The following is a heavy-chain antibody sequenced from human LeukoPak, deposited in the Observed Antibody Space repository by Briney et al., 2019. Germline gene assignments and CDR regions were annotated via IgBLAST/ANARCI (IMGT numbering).Heavy chain of an antibody. CDR1: GGTFSSYA. Sequence: SVKVSCKASGGTFSSYAISWVRQAPGQGLEWMGGIIPIFGTANYAQKLQGRVTITADESTSTAYMELSSLRSEDTAVYYCVGLFPPGSAFDIWGQGTMVTVSS. CDR2: IIPIFGTA. CDR3: VGLFPPGSAFDI. V-gene: IGHV1-69*01. D-gene: IGHD3-10*02. J-gene: IGHJ3*02.